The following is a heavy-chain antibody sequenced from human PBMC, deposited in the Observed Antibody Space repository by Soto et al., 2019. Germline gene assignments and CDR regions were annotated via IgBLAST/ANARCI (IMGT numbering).Heavy chain of an antibody. J-gene: IGHJ6*03. CDR1: GGSISSSSYY. Sequence: ASETLSLTCTVSGGSISSSSYYWGWIRQPPGKGLEWIGSIYYSGSTYYNPSLKSRVTISVDTSKNQFSLKLSSVTAADTAVYYCARRRVDIVATTSSYYYYYYMDVWGKGTTVTVSS. D-gene: IGHD5-12*01. V-gene: IGHV4-39*01. CDR2: IYYSGST. CDR3: ARRRVDIVATTSSYYYYYYMDV.